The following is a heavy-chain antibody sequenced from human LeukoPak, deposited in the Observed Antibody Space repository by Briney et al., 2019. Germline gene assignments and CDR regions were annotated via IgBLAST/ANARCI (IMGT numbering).Heavy chain of an antibody. CDR3: ARKATNGAFDI. CDR2: IYYSGST. Sequence: PSETLSLTCTVSGGSISSYYWSRIRQPPGKGLEWIGYIYYSGSTNYNPSLKSRVTISVDTSKNQFSLKLSSVTAADTAVYYCARKATNGAFDIWGQGTMVTVSS. J-gene: IGHJ3*02. D-gene: IGHD1-26*01. V-gene: IGHV4-59*01. CDR1: GGSISSYY.